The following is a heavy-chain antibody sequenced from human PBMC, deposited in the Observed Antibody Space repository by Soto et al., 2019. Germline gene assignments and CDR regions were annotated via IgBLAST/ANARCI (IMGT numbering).Heavy chain of an antibody. CDR2: FDPEDGET. J-gene: IGHJ3*02. D-gene: IGHD2-15*01. V-gene: IGHV1-24*01. CDR1: GYTLTELS. CDR3: AKVSTVVTRGAFDI. Sequence: ASVKVSCKVSGYTLTELSMHWVRRAPGKGLEWMGGFDPEDGETIYAQKFQGRVTMTEDTSTDTAYMELSSLRSEDTAVYYCAKVSTVVTRGAFDIWGQGTMVTVS.